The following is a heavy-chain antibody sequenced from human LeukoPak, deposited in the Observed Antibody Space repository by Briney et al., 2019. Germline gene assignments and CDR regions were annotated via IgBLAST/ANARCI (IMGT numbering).Heavy chain of an antibody. CDR1: GGSISSYY. CDR2: IYTSGST. V-gene: IGHV4-4*09. J-gene: IGHJ3*02. D-gene: IGHD1-26*01. Sequence: PSETLSLTCTVSGGSISSYYWSWTRQPPGKGLEWIGYIYTSGSTNYNPSLKSRVTISVDTSKNQFSLKLSSVTAADTAVYYCARRPLVGATTYAFDIWGQGTMVTVSS. CDR3: ARRPLVGATTYAFDI.